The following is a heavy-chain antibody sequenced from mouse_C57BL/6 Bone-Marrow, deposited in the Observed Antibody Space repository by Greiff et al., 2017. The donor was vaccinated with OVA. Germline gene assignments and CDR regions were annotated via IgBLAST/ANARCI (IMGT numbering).Heavy chain of an antibody. CDR1: GYTFTSYW. Sequence: QVQLQQPGAELVKPGASVKLSCKASGYTFTSYWMQWVKQRPGQGLEWIGEIDPSDSYTNYNQKFKGKATLTVDTSSSTAYMQLSSLTSEDSAVYYCARRRDYWGQGTSVTVSS. J-gene: IGHJ4*01. CDR2: IDPSDSYT. CDR3: ARRRDY. V-gene: IGHV1-50*01.